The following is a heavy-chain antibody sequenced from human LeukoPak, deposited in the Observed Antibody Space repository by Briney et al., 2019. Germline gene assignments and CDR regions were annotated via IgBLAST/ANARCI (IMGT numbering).Heavy chain of an antibody. D-gene: IGHD4-11*01. CDR1: GFIVSSSY. CDR3: VKEVPGTTIYH. CDR2: VFRGDAT. V-gene: IGHV3-66*01. J-gene: IGHJ4*02. Sequence: GGSLRLSCVASGFIVSSSYMSWVRQAPGKGLEWVSVVFRGDATYHADSVKGRFTISRDTSKNTVYLQMNSLTAEDTAVYYCVKEVPGTTIYHWGQGALVTVSS.